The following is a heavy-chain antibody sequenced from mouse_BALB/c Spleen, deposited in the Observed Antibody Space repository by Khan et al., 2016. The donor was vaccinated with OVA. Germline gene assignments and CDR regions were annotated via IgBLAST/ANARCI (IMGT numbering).Heavy chain of an antibody. J-gene: IGHJ2*01. Sequence: QVQLKESGAELAKPGASVKMSCKASGHTFTTYWMHWVKQRPGQGLEWIGYINPTSGYTDYNDKFKDRATLSADKSSSTAYMQLNSLTSEDSAVYYCTRDRIDYWGQGTTLTVSS. V-gene: IGHV1-7*01. CDR1: GHTFTTYW. CDR2: INPTSGYT. CDR3: TRDRIDY.